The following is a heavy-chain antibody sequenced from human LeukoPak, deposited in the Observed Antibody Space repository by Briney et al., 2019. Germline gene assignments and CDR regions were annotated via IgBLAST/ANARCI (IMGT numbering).Heavy chain of an antibody. Sequence: ASVKVSCKASGYTFTTYYVHWVRQAPGQGLEWMGWINLNSGGTNYAQRFQGRVTMTRDTSISTAYMDLSRLRFDDTAVYYCAVEMATPDAFDIWGQGTMVTVSS. CDR3: AVEMATPDAFDI. V-gene: IGHV1-2*02. CDR1: GYTFTTYY. J-gene: IGHJ3*02. D-gene: IGHD5-24*01. CDR2: INLNSGGT.